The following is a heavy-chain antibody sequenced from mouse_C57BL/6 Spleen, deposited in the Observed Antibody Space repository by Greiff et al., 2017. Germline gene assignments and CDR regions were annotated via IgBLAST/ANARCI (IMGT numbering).Heavy chain of an antibody. J-gene: IGHJ1*03. Sequence: QVQLKQSGAELARPGASVKLSCKASGYTFTSYGISWVKQRTGQGLEWIGEIYPRSGNTYYNEKLKGKATLTADKSSSTAYMELRSLTSEDSAVYFCARNYGISYGWYFDVWGTGTTVTVSS. CDR2: IYPRSGNT. CDR1: GYTFTSYG. CDR3: ARNYGISYGWYFDV. V-gene: IGHV1-81*01. D-gene: IGHD1-1*01.